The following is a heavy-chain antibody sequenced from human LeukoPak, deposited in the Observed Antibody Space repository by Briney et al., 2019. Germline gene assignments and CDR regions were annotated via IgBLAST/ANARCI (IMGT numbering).Heavy chain of an antibody. D-gene: IGHD3-22*01. CDR2: IYYSGST. V-gene: IGHV4-30-4*02. J-gene: IGHJ4*02. Sequence: SETLSLTCTVSGGSISSGDYYWSWIRQPPGKGLEWIGYIYYSGSTYYNPSLKSRVTISVDTSKNQFSLKLSSVTAADTAVYYCARGPSTYYDSSGYYHWGQGTLVTVSS. CDR1: GGSISSGDYY. CDR3: ARGPSTYYDSSGYYH.